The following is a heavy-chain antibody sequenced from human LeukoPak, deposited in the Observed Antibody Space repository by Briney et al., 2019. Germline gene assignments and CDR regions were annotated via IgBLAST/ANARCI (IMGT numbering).Heavy chain of an antibody. Sequence: GGSLRLSCAASGFSFSTYWMHWVRQASGKGLVWVSRINGDGSSTNYANSVKGRFTISRDNAKNTLYLQMNSLRAEDTAVYFCARRSQLGGFFDNWGQGTLVTVSS. D-gene: IGHD7-27*01. CDR2: INGDGSST. V-gene: IGHV3-74*01. CDR3: ARRSQLGGFFDN. J-gene: IGHJ4*02. CDR1: GFSFSTYW.